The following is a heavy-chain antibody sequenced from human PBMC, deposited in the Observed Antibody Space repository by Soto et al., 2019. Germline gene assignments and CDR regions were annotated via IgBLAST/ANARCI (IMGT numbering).Heavy chain of an antibody. V-gene: IGHV4-59*01. J-gene: IGHJ4*02. CDR2: IYYSGST. CDR1: GGSISSYY. D-gene: IGHD3-22*01. CDR3: ATYYYDSSGYYPSDY. Sequence: QVQLQESGPGLVKPSETLSLTCTVSGGSISSYYWSWIRQPPGKGLEWIGYIYYSGSTNYNPSLKSRVTISVDTSKNQFSLKLSSVTAADTAVYYCATYYYDSSGYYPSDYWGQGTLVTVSS.